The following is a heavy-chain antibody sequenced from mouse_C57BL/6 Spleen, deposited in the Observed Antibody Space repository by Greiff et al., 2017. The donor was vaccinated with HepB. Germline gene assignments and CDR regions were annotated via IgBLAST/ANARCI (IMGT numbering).Heavy chain of an antibody. CDR2: IYPGDGDT. V-gene: IGHV1-82*01. J-gene: IGHJ4*01. CDR1: GYAFSSSW. D-gene: IGHD2-1*01. Sequence: QVQLKESGPELVKPGASVKISCKASGYAFSSSWMNWVKQRPGKGLEWIGRIYPGDGDTNYNGKFKGKATLTADKSSSTAYMQLSSLTSEDSAVYFCATIYYGNYVGDMDGWGQGASVTVSS. CDR3: ATIYYGNYVGDMDG.